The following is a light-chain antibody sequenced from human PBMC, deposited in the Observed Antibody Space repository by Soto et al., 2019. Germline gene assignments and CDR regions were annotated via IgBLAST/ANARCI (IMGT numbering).Light chain of an antibody. V-gene: IGKV3-20*01. J-gene: IGKJ1*01. CDR2: GAS. CDR3: QQYGTSPWT. CDR1: QSVNSNF. Sequence: EIVLTQTPGTLSLSPGDRGTLSCRASQSVNSNFLAWYQQKPGQAPRLLIYGASSRATDIPDTFSGSGSGTDFTLTINRLEPGDFAVYYCQQYGTSPWTFGQGTNVEIK.